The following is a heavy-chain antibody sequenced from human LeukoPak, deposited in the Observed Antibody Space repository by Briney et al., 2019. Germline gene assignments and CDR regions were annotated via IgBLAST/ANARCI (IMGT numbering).Heavy chain of an antibody. CDR3: ARAPIVSRAAALDY. CDR2: IYYSGST. Sequence: SETLSLTCTVSGGSISSYYWSWIRQPPGKGLEWVGYIYYSGSTNYNPSLKSRVTISVDTSKNQFSLKLSSVTAADTAVSYCARAPIVSRAAALDYWGQGTLVTVSS. CDR1: GGSISSYY. D-gene: IGHD6-13*01. J-gene: IGHJ4*02. V-gene: IGHV4-59*12.